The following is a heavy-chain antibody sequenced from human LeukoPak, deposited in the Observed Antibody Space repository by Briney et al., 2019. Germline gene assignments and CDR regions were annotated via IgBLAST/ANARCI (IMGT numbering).Heavy chain of an antibody. CDR1: GGTFSSYT. V-gene: IGHV1-69*02. Sequence: GASVKVPCKASGGTFSSYTISWVRQAPGQGLEWMGRIIPILGIANYAQKFQGRVTITADKSTSTAYMELSSLRSEDTAVYYCARGTTIFGVVIIASYWGQGTLVTVSS. D-gene: IGHD3-3*01. CDR2: IIPILGIA. CDR3: ARGTTIFGVVIIASY. J-gene: IGHJ4*02.